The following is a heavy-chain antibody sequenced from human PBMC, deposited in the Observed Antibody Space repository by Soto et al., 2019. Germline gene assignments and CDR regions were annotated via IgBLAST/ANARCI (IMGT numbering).Heavy chain of an antibody. J-gene: IGHJ5*02. CDR1: GGSFNSFS. CDR3: TRRGRESANWFDP. V-gene: IGHV1-69*06. Sequence: QVQLVQSGAEVKTPGSSVKVSCKASGGSFNSFSIDWVRQAPGQGLEWMGGIIPMSGRPNYAQRFQGRVTFSADKSTNAVYMEVNRLTYEDTAVYYCTRRGRESANWFDPWGQGTLVPVSS. CDR2: IIPMSGRP.